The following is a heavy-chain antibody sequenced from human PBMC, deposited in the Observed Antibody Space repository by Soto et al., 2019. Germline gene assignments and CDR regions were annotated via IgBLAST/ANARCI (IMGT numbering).Heavy chain of an antibody. CDR2: IRSKAYGGTT. Sequence: GGSLRLSCTASGFTFGDYAMSWFRQAPGKGLEWVGFIRSKAYGGTTEYAASVKGRFTISRDDSKSIAYLQMNSLKTEDTAVYYCTRDGRGYSYGHDYWGQGTLVTVSS. D-gene: IGHD5-18*01. V-gene: IGHV3-49*03. CDR3: TRDGRGYSYGHDY. J-gene: IGHJ4*02. CDR1: GFTFGDYA.